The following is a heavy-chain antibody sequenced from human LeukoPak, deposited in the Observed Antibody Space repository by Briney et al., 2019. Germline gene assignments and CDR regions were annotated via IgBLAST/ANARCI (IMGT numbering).Heavy chain of an antibody. CDR2: IYYSGST. Sequence: SETLSLTCTVSGGSISSYYWSWIRQPPGEGLEWIGFIYYSGSTNQNPSLKSRVTMSVDTSKNQFFLRLSSVTAADTDVYYCDSASARITHSFDYGGQGTLVTVSS. D-gene: IGHD5-12*01. V-gene: IGHV4-59*08. CDR3: DSASARITHSFDY. CDR1: GGSISSYY. J-gene: IGHJ4*02.